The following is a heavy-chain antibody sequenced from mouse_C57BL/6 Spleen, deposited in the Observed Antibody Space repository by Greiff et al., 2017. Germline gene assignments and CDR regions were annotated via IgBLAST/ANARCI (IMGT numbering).Heavy chain of an antibody. Sequence: QVTLKVCGPGILQPSQTLSLTCSFSGFSLSTFGMGVGWLRQPSGNGLEWLAHIWWDDDKYYNPALKSRLSTFKDTSKIQVFLKIANVDPGNTTTYYCARMCLEGYYFDYWGQGTTLTVSS. CDR2: IWWDDDK. J-gene: IGHJ2*01. CDR3: ARMCLEGYYFDY. D-gene: IGHD6-1*01. V-gene: IGHV8-8*01. CDR1: GFSLSTFGMG.